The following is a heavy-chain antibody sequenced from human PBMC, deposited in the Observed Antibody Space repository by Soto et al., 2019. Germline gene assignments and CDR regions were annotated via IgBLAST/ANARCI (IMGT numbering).Heavy chain of an antibody. CDR3: AREPAGSARLRGMDG. D-gene: IGHD2-15*01. CDR2: IIPIFGTA. J-gene: IGHJ6*02. V-gene: IGHV1-69*13. Sequence: SVKVSCKASGGTFSSYAISWVRQAPGQGLEWMGGIIPIFGTANYAQKFQGRVTITADESTSTAYMELSSLRSEDTAVYYCAREPAGSARLRGMDGWCQGTTVTASS. CDR1: GGTFSSYA.